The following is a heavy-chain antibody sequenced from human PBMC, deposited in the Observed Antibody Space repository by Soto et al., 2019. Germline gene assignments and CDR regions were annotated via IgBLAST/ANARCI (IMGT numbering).Heavy chain of an antibody. D-gene: IGHD6-13*01. V-gene: IGHV3-74*01. J-gene: IGHJ6*03. CDR2: INSDGSST. CDR1: GFTFSSYW. CDR3: ARDGEQQLVRDYYYYMDV. Sequence: GGSLRLSCAASGFTFSSYWMHWVRQAPGKGLVWVSRINSDGSSTSYADSVKGRFTISRDNAKNTLYLQMNSLRAEDTAVYYGARDGEQQLVRDYYYYMDVWGKGTTVTVSS.